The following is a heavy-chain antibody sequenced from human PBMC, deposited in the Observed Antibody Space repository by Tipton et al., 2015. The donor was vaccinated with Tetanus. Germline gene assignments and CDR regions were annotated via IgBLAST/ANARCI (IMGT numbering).Heavy chain of an antibody. CDR1: GFTFDDYD. Sequence: QLVQSGGGLVQPGRSLRLTCVASGFTFDDYDMYWVRQAPGKGLEWVSGISWNSGTLDYADSVKGRFTISRDNAKNSLYLQMYDLGVEDTALYYCAKENALWSETYHYGVDVWGQGTTVTVSS. D-gene: IGHD3-3*01. J-gene: IGHJ6*02. CDR2: ISWNSGTL. CDR3: AKENALWSETYHYGVDV. V-gene: IGHV3-9*01.